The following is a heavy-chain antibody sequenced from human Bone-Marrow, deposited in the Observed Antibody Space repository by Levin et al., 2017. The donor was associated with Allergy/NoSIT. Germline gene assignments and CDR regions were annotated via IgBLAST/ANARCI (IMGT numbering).Heavy chain of an antibody. D-gene: IGHD3-16*01. CDR2: MSFDGINQ. J-gene: IGHJ4*02. CDR3: AKEGPLFGIGYGETYFDS. V-gene: IGHV3-30*18. CDR1: GFTFNNFG. Sequence: PGGSLRLSCVASGFTFNNFGMHWVRQAPGKGLEWVAVMSFDGINQFYGDSVKGRFTISRDNSKNTLFLQVDSLRPDDTAVYYCAKEGPLFGIGYGETYFDSWGQGTLVTVSS.